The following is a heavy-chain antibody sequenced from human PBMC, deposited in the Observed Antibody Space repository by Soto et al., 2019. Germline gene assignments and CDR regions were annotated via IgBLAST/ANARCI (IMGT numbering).Heavy chain of an antibody. CDR3: ARGPRGLSHHXY. CDR2: INMDGSST. D-gene: IGHD1-26*01. CDR1: GFTFSGDW. V-gene: IGHV3-74*01. Sequence: GGSLRPSCAASGFTFSGDWMHWVRQGAGKGLVWVSRINMDGSSTNYADSVKGRFTISRDNAKNTLYLQMNSLRVDDTAVYYCARGPRGLSHHXYWGQGALVTVSS. J-gene: IGHJ4*02.